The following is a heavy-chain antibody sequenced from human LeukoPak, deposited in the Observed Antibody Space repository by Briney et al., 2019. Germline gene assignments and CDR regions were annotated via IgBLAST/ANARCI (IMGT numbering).Heavy chain of an antibody. D-gene: IGHD6-13*01. CDR2: ISYSGST. CDR1: GGSISSSNYY. CDR3: ARDGGNEDSSWFDY. V-gene: IGHV4-39*07. Sequence: SETLSLTCTISGGSISSSNYYWGWTRQPPGKGLEWFGSISYSGSTNYNPSLKSRVTISVDTSKNQFSLKLSSVTAADTAVYYCARDGGNEDSSWFDYWGQGTLVTVSS. J-gene: IGHJ4*02.